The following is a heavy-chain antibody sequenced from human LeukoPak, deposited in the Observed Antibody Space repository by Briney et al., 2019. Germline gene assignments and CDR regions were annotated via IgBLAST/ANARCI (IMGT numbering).Heavy chain of an antibody. J-gene: IGHJ1*01. CDR2: ISAYNGNT. D-gene: IGHD6-19*01. V-gene: IGHV1-18*01. CDR3: ARDVSSGWYDTAEYFQH. CDR1: GYTFTSYG. Sequence: ASVKVSCKASGYTFTSYGISWVRQAPGQGLEWMGWISAYNGNTNYAQKLQGRVTMTTDTSTSTAYMELRSLRSDDTAVYYCARDVSSGWYDTAEYFQHWGQGTLVTASS.